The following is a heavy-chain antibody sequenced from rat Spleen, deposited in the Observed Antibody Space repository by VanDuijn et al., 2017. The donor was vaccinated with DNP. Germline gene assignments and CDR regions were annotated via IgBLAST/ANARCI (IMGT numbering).Heavy chain of an antibody. CDR1: GFTFSNYD. D-gene: IGHD4-2*01. CDR2: ISYDGSAT. CDR3: TRDWPFDY. J-gene: IGHJ2*01. Sequence: EVQLVESGGGLVQPGRSMKLSCAASGFTFSNYDMAWVRQAPKKGLEWVATISYDGSATYYRDSVKGRFTISRDNAKSTLYLQMNSLRSEDTATYYCTRDWPFDYWGQGVMVTVSS. V-gene: IGHV5-7*01.